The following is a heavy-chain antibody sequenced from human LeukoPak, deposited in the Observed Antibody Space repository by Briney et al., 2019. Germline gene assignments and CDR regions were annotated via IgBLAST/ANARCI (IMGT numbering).Heavy chain of an antibody. Sequence: PSETLSLTCTVSGGSISSYYWSWIRQPPGKGLEWIGYIYTSGSTNYNPSLKSRVTISVDTSKNQFSLKLSSVTAADTAVYYCARGPSRSWYNYYYYYMDVWGKGTTVTVSS. J-gene: IGHJ6*03. D-gene: IGHD6-13*01. CDR2: IYTSGST. CDR3: ARGPSRSWYNYYYYYMDV. CDR1: GGSISSYY. V-gene: IGHV4-4*09.